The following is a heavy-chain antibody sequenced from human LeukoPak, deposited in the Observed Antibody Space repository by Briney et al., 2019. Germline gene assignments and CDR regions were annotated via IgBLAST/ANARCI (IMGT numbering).Heavy chain of an antibody. CDR1: GFTVSSNY. D-gene: IGHD6-13*01. Sequence: GGSLRLSCAASGFTVSSNYMSWVRQAPGKGLEWVSVIYSGGSTYYADSVMGRFTISRDNSKKTLYLQMNNLRAEDTAVYYCSSSWYSARSDYWGQGTLVTVSS. CDR2: IYSGGST. V-gene: IGHV3-53*01. J-gene: IGHJ4*02. CDR3: SSSWYSARSDY.